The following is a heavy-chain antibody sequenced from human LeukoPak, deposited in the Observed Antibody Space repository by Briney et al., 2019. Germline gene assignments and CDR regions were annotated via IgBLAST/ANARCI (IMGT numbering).Heavy chain of an antibody. D-gene: IGHD6-13*01. Sequence: GASVKVSCKASGYTFTDYYMHWVRQAPGQGLGWMGWNNPNSGGTNYAQKFQGRVTMTTDTSISTAYMEVSRLRSDDTAVYYCARVRIGQQLDKYYYYAMDVWGQGTTVTVSS. J-gene: IGHJ6*02. CDR2: NNPNSGGT. CDR3: ARVRIGQQLDKYYYYAMDV. CDR1: GYTFTDYY. V-gene: IGHV1-2*02.